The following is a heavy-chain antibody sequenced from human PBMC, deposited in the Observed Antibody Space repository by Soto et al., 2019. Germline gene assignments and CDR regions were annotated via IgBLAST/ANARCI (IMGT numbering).Heavy chain of an antibody. V-gene: IGHV3-30-3*01. Sequence: GESLKISCAASGFTFSSYAMHWVRQAPGKGLEWLAVISYDGSNKYYADSVKGRFTISRDNSKNTLYPQMNSLRAEDTAVYYCARDRLKWFGEFLYYYYGMDVWGQGTTVTVS. CDR1: GFTFSSYA. CDR3: ARDRLKWFGEFLYYYYGMDV. D-gene: IGHD3-10*01. CDR2: ISYDGSNK. J-gene: IGHJ6*02.